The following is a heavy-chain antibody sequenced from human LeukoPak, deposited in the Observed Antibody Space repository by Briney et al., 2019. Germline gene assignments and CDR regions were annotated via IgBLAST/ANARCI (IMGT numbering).Heavy chain of an antibody. CDR1: GGTFSSYA. CDR3: ARAGISDPTDY. V-gene: IGHV1-46*01. J-gene: IGHJ4*02. D-gene: IGHD2-21*01. CDR2: INPSGGST. Sequence: ASVKVSCKASGGTFSSYAISWVRQAPGQGLEWMGIINPSGGSTSYAQKFQGRVTMTRDRSTSTVYMEVTSLKSDDTAVYFCARAGISDPTDYWGQGTLVIVSS.